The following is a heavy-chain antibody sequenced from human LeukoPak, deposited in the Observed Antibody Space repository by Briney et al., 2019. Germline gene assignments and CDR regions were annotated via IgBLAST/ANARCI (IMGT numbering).Heavy chain of an antibody. CDR1: GGSFSGYY. CDR3: ARVSPRNYYDSSGYPNTRRGPYYYYYMDV. D-gene: IGHD3-22*01. CDR2: INHSGST. V-gene: IGHV4-34*01. J-gene: IGHJ6*03. Sequence: SETLSLTCAVYGGSFSGYYWSWIRQTPGKGLEWIGEINHSGSTNYNPSLKSRVTISVDTSKNQFSLKLSSVTAADTAVYYCARVSPRNYYDSSGYPNTRRGPYYYYYMDVWGKGTTVTVSS.